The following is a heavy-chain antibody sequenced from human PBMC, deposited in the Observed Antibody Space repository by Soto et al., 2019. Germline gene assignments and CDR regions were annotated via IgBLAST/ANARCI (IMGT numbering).Heavy chain of an antibody. V-gene: IGHV4-34*01. CDR3: ARGEGKNNQPVVVVAATLGQLDY. CDR1: GGSFSGYY. J-gene: IGHJ4*02. CDR2: INHSGST. Sequence: QVQLQQWGAGLLKPSETLSLTCAVYGGSFSGYYWSWIRQPPGKGLEWIGEINHSGSTNYNPSLKSRVTISVDTSKNQFSLKLSSMTAADTAVYYCARGEGKNNQPVVVVAATLGQLDYWGQGTLVTVSS. D-gene: IGHD2-15*01.